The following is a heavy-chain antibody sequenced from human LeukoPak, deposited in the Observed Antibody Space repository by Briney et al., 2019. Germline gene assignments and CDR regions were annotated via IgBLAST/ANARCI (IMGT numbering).Heavy chain of an antibody. Sequence: GGSLRLSCAASGFIFSSSAMSWVPQAQGHGLEWCSTIDNSGTTYGPGSENGRFMISRANSRNTLYPQMSSRRADATTTYYSAKSRGSGTYCFDYWGQGTLVTVSS. J-gene: IGHJ4*02. CDR3: AKSRGSGTYCFDY. CDR2: IDNSGTT. D-gene: IGHD3-10*01. V-gene: IGHV3-23*01. CDR1: GFIFSSSA.